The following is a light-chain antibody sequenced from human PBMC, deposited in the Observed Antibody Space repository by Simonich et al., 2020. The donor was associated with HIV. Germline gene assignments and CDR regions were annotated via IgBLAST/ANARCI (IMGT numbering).Light chain of an antibody. Sequence: QSALTQPASVSGSPGQSITISCTATSSDVGSYDLVSWYQQHPGKAPKLKIYEGSKRPSGVANRFSGSKSGNPASLTISGLQAEDEADYYCCSYAGSSTYVFGGGTKLTVL. J-gene: IGLJ3*02. V-gene: IGLV2-23*01. CDR1: SSDVGSYDL. CDR2: EGS. CDR3: CSYAGSSTYV.